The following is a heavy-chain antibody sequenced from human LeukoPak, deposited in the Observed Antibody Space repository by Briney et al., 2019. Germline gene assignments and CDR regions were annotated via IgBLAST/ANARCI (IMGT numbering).Heavy chain of an antibody. V-gene: IGHV4-31*03. CDR1: GDSISTSAYY. CDR2: IHYIGNA. D-gene: IGHD3-3*01. CDR3: ARVRDDYFFDC. J-gene: IGHJ4*02. Sequence: PSETLSLTCTVSGDSISTSAYYWSWIRQRPGTGLEWIAYIHYIGNAYSNPSHESRVTMSVDTSSNQFSLNVASVTAADTAVYYCARVRDDYFFDCWGQGILVTVSS.